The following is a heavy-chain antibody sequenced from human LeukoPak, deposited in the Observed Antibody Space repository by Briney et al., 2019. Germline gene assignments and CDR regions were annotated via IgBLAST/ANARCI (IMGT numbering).Heavy chain of an antibody. D-gene: IGHD2-2*01. CDR3: AKETKTRGGPIDY. J-gene: IGHJ4*02. Sequence: GGSLRLSCAASGFTLSSYAMSWVRQAPGKGLEWVSAISASGGSTFYADSVKGRFTISRDNSKNTLFLQMNSLRVEDTAVYYCAKETKTRGGPIDYWGQGTLVTVSS. V-gene: IGHV3-23*01. CDR1: GFTLSSYA. CDR2: ISASGGST.